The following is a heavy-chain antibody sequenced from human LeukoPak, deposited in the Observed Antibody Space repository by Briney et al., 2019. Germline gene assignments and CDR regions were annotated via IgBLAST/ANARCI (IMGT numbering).Heavy chain of an antibody. J-gene: IGHJ4*02. D-gene: IGHD6-13*01. CDR3: ARDPAAGPSFDY. CDR1: GFTFSSYG. Sequence: PEGSLRLSCAASGFTFSSYGMHWVRQAPGKGLEWVAVIWYDGSNKYYADSVKGRFTISRDNSKNTLYLQMNSLRAEDTAVYYCARDPAAGPSFDYWGQGTLVTVSS. CDR2: IWYDGSNK. V-gene: IGHV3-33*01.